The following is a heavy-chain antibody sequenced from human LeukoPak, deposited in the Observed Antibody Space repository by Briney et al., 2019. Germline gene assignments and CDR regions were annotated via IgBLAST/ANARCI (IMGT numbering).Heavy chain of an antibody. CDR3: ARSGRGVDSFYFYMDV. CDR1: GFSLSAYW. D-gene: IGHD3-10*01. CDR2: IKQDGSET. Sequence: GGSLRLSCGASGFSLSAYWMSWVRQAPGKGLEWVANIKQDGSETHYVDSVKGRFSISRDNAKNSLYLQMNSLRAEDTAVYYCARSGRGVDSFYFYMDVWGKGTTVTVSS. J-gene: IGHJ6*03. V-gene: IGHV3-7*01.